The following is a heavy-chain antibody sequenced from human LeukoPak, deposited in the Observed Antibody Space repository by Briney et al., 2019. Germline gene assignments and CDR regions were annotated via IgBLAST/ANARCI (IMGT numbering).Heavy chain of an antibody. J-gene: IGHJ6*03. CDR1: GVSFSGYY. Sequence: AETLSLTCAVYGVSFSGYYWSWVRQPPGKGLEWVGEINHSGSTNYNPSLKSRVTISVDTSKNQFSLKLSSVTAADTAVYYCARGRNYYYYMDVWGKGTTVTVSS. V-gene: IGHV4-34*01. CDR2: INHSGST. CDR3: ARGRNYYYYMDV.